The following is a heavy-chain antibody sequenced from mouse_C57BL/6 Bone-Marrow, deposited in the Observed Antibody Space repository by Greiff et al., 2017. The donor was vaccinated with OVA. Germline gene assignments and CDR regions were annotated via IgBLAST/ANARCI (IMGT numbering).Heavy chain of an antibody. J-gene: IGHJ1*03. V-gene: IGHV1-50*01. D-gene: IGHD2-2*01. CDR2: IDPSDSYT. Sequence: QVQLQQPGAELVKPGASVKLSCKASGYTFTSYWMQWVKQRPGQGLEWIGEIDPSDSYTNYNQKFKGKATLTVDTSSSTAYMQRSSLTSEDSAVYYCARGLFYYGYDVSYWYFDVWGTGTTVTVSS. CDR3: ARGLFYYGYDVSYWYFDV. CDR1: GYTFTSYW.